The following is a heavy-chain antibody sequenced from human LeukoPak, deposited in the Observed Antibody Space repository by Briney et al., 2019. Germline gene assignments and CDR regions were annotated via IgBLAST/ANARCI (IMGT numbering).Heavy chain of an antibody. J-gene: IGHJ6*03. D-gene: IGHD5-18*01. CDR2: VTSYNGDT. Sequence: ASVKVSCKASGYTFNRYGISWVRQAPGQGLEWMGWVTSYNGDTNYAQKFQGRVTMSADTATSTAYMELRSLRSEDTAVYYCARDRGSEYIYADNPAVPYMDVWGKGTTVTVSS. CDR3: ARDRGSEYIYADNPAVPYMDV. V-gene: IGHV1-18*01. CDR1: GYTFNRYG.